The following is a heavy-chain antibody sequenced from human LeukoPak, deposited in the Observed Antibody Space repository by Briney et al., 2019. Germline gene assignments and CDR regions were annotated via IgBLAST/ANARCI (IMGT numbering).Heavy chain of an antibody. Sequence: TGGSLRLSCAASGFTFSNAWMNWVRQAPGKGLEWIGRIKSKTDGETTNYAEPVRGRFTISRDDSKSAVYLQMNSLKIEDTAVYYCTTDLGTYYHGSQRLIPIDYWGQGTLVTVSS. CDR3: TTDLGTYYHGSQRLIPIDY. CDR2: IKSKTDGETT. D-gene: IGHD3-10*01. V-gene: IGHV3-15*07. J-gene: IGHJ4*02. CDR1: GFTFSNAW.